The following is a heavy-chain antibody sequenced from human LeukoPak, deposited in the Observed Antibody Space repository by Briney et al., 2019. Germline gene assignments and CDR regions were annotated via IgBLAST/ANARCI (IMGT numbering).Heavy chain of an antibody. CDR3: AKDLGSYSAYYYVDV. J-gene: IGHJ6*03. D-gene: IGHD1-26*01. CDR1: GFTFSSYG. Sequence: GRSLRLSCAASGFTFSSYGMHWVRQAPGKGLEWVAVIWYDGSNKYYADSVKGRFTISRDNSKNTLYLQMNSLRAEDTAVYYCAKDLGSYSAYYYVDVWGKGTTVTVSS. V-gene: IGHV3-33*06. CDR2: IWYDGSNK.